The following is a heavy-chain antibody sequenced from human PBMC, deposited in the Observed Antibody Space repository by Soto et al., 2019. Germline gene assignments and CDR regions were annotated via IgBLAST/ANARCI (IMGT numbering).Heavy chain of an antibody. J-gene: IGHJ4*02. CDR2: IIPIFGTA. CDR1: GGTFSSYA. D-gene: IGHD2-2*01. CDR3: ARDLRYCTRTSCYPHRAVLKGFFFDY. Sequence: SVKVSCKASGGTFSSYAISWVRQAPGQGLEWMGGIIPIFGTANYAQKFQGRVTITADESTSTAYMELSSLTAEDTAVYYCARDLRYCTRTSCYPHRAVLKGFFFDYWGQGTQVTVSS. V-gene: IGHV1-69*13.